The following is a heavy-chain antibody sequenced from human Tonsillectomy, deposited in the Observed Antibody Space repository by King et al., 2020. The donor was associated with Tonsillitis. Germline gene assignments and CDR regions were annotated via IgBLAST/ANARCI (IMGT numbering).Heavy chain of an antibody. V-gene: IGHV4-4*07. CDR1: GGSISSYY. D-gene: IGHD2-21*02. CDR3: ARDFGNIVVVTAGDWYFDL. J-gene: IGHJ2*01. CDR2: IYTSGST. Sequence: VQLQESGPGLVKPSETLSLTCTVSGGSISSYYWSWIRQPAGKGLEWIGRIYTSGSTNYNPSLKSRVTMSVDTSKIQFSLKLSSVTAADTAVYYCARDFGNIVVVTAGDWYFDLWGRGTLVTVSS.